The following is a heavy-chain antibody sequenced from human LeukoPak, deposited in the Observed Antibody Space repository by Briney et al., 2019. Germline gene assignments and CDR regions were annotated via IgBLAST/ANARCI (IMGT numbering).Heavy chain of an antibody. J-gene: IGHJ3*02. V-gene: IGHV4-59*01. D-gene: IGHD5-18*01. CDR1: GGSISSYY. Sequence: SETLSLTCTVSGGSISSYYWSWIRQPPGKGLEWIGYIYYSGSTNYNPSLKSRVTISVDTSKNQFSLKLSSVTAADTAVYYCARSGYSYGYDAFDIWGQGTMVTVSS. CDR2: IYYSGST. CDR3: ARSGYSYGYDAFDI.